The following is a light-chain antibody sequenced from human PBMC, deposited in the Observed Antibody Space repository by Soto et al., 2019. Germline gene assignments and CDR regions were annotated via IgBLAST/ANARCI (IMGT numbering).Light chain of an antibody. CDR2: KAS. CDR3: QQYNSYSRYT. Sequence: DIQMTQSPSSLSASVGDRVTITCRASQSISSWLAWYQQKPGKAPKLLIYKASSLESGVPSRFSGSGSGTELTLTISSLQPDDFATYYCQQYNSYSRYTFGQGTKLEIK. J-gene: IGKJ2*01. V-gene: IGKV1-5*03. CDR1: QSISSW.